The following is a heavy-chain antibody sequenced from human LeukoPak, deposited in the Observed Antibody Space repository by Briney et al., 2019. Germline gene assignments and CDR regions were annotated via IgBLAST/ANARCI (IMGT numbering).Heavy chain of an antibody. J-gene: IGHJ4*02. Sequence: ASVKVSCKASGYTFTSYGISWVRQAPGQGLEGMGWISAYNGNTNYAQKLQGRVTMTTDTSTSTAYMEPRSRRSRDTARYYCARHRLDVEMDHFRFIDVWGKGTLVTVSS. CDR1: GYTFTSYG. D-gene: IGHD5-24*01. CDR2: ISAYNGNT. CDR3: ARHRLDVEMDHFRFIDV. V-gene: IGHV1-18*01.